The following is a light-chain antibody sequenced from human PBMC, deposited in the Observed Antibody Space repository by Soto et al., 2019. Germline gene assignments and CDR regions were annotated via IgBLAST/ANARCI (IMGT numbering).Light chain of an antibody. CDR1: NSDVGGYNY. V-gene: IGLV2-8*01. CDR2: DVN. Sequence: QSVLTQPPSASGSLGQSVTISCTGTNSDVGGYNYVSWYQQRLGRAPKLIIYDVNKWPSGVPARFFGSKSGYTASLTVSGLRAEDEADYYCSSYSGSVSFVFGTGTKLTVL. CDR3: SSYSGSVSFV. J-gene: IGLJ1*01.